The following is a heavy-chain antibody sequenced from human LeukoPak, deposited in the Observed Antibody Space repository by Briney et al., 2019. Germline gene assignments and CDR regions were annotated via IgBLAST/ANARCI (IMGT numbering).Heavy chain of an antibody. Sequence: SETLSLTCTVSGGSISSYYWSWIRQPPGKGLEWIGYIYYSGSTYYNPSLKSRVTISVDTSKNQFSLKLSSVTAADTAVYYCARSPGDRKKCFDYWGQGTLVTVSS. V-gene: IGHV4-59*06. CDR3: ARSPGDRKKCFDY. CDR1: GGSISSYY. D-gene: IGHD7-27*01. CDR2: IYYSGST. J-gene: IGHJ4*02.